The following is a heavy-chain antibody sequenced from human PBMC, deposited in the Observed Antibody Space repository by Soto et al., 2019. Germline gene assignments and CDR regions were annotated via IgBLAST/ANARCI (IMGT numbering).Heavy chain of an antibody. CDR1: GFSLSDANMG. Sequence: QVTLKESGPVLVKPTETLTLTCTLSGFSLSDANMGVSWIRQSPGKALEWLAHILSNDEKVYSTSLESRLSISKDTSESQVVLTMTNMAPVDTGTYYCARIRGXCSGGDCYFYYYGMDVWGQGTTVTVSS. CDR3: ARIRGXCSGGDCYFYYYGMDV. J-gene: IGHJ6*02. CDR2: ILSNDEK. V-gene: IGHV2-26*01. D-gene: IGHD2-21*02.